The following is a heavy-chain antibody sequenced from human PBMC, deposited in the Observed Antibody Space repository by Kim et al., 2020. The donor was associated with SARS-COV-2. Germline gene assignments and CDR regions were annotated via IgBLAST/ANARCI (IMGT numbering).Heavy chain of an antibody. J-gene: IGHJ4*02. CDR1: GGSISSYY. D-gene: IGHD4-17*01. Sequence: SETLSLTCTVSGGSISSYYWSWIRQPPGKGLEWIGYIYYSGSTNYNPSLKSRVTISVDTSKNQFSLKLSSVTAADTAVYYGARLGDYGGNPYFDYWGQGT. CDR2: IYYSGST. V-gene: IGHV4-59*08. CDR3: ARLGDYGGNPYFDY.